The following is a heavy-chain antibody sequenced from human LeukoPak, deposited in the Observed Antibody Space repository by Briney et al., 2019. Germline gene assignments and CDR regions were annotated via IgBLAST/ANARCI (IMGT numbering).Heavy chain of an antibody. Sequence: SGTSLRLSCSTSGFTFNSHGFHWVRQAPGKGLEWVSAISGSGGSTYYADSVKGRFTISRDNSKNTLYLQMNSLRAEDTAVYYCATTDTAMVPYYMDVWGKGTTVTVSS. J-gene: IGHJ6*03. CDR1: GFTFNSHG. CDR3: ATTDTAMVPYYMDV. D-gene: IGHD5-18*01. CDR2: ISGSGGST. V-gene: IGHV3-23*01.